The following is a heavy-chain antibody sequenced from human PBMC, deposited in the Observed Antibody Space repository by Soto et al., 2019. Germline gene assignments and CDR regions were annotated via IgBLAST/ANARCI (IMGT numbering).Heavy chain of an antibody. CDR3: AKDRGLETDIFDY. CDR1: GFTFSSYG. J-gene: IGHJ4*02. CDR2: ISYDGSNK. V-gene: IGHV3-30*18. Sequence: GGSLRLSCAASGFTFSSYGMHWVRQAPGKGLEWVAVISYDGSNKYYADTVKGRFTISRDNSKNTLYLQMNSLRAEDTTEYYCAKDRGLETDIFDYWGQGTLVTVSS. D-gene: IGHD1-1*01.